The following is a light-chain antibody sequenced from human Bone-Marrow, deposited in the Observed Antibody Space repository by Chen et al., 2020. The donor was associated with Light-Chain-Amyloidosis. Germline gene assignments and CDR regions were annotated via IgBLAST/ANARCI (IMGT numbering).Light chain of an antibody. CDR2: DDS. J-gene: IGLJ3*02. CDR3: QVWDRSSDRPV. CDR1: TTGATS. Sequence: YVLTQPSSVSVAPGQTDTNPCGGNTTGATSVHWYQQTPGKPPLLLVYDDSHRPSGIPERLSGSNSGNAATLTISRVEAGDEADYYCQVWDRSSDRPVFGGGTKLTVL. V-gene: IGLV3-21*02.